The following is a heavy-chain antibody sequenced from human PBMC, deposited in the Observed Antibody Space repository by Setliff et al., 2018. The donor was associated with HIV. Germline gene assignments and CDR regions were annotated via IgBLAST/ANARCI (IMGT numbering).Heavy chain of an antibody. J-gene: IGHJ6*02. CDR1: GFSFSSYW. CDR2: IKQDGSEK. Sequence: GESPKISCEASGFSFSSYWMSWVRQAPGKGLEWVANIKQDGSEKHYMDSVKGRFTISRDNANNSLFLQMDSLRVEDTAVYYCARDGEEYVNGWYWWADYYYYGMDVWGQGTTVTVYS. V-gene: IGHV3-7*01. CDR3: ARDGEEYVNGWYWWADYYYYGMDV. D-gene: IGHD2-8*02.